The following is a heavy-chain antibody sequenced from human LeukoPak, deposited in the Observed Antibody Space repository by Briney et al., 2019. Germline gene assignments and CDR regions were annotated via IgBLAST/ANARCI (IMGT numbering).Heavy chain of an antibody. CDR3: ATIGEWELLV. CDR2: ISWNSGSI. V-gene: IGHV3-9*01. J-gene: IGHJ4*02. CDR1: GFTFDDYA. D-gene: IGHD1-26*01. Sequence: GRSLRLSCAASGFTFDDYAMHWVRQAPGKGLEWVSGISWNSGSIGYADSVKGRFTISRDNAKNSLYLQMNSLRAEDTALYYCATIGEWELLVWGQGTLVTVSS.